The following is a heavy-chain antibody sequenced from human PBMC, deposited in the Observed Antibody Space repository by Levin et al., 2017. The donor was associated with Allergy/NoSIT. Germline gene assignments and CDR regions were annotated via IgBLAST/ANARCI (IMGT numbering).Heavy chain of an antibody. J-gene: IGHJ4*02. D-gene: IGHD3-10*01. CDR1: GFSFSAYS. CDR2: VDGHGTRI. Sequence: GGSLRLSCAVSGFSFSAYSMNWVRQAPGKGLEWLAYVDGHGTRIFYADSAKGRFTISRDNAQNSLYLPMNSLRAEDSGTYYCVRDLEGYRGVIRFDFWGQGTLVTVSS. CDR3: VRDLEGYRGVIRFDF. V-gene: IGHV3-48*01.